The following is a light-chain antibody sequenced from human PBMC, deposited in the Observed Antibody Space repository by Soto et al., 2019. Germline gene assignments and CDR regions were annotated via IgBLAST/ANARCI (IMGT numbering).Light chain of an antibody. V-gene: IGKV1-33*01. CDR3: QHYHDLPLT. CDR2: DAS. J-gene: IGKJ2*01. Sequence: DIQMTQSPSSLSASVGDRVTITCQASQDIGSYLNWYQQKPGKAPKLLIYDASSLATGVSSRFRGSGSGTYFTFSISSLQPEDIATYYGQHYHDLPLTFGQGAKVEIK. CDR1: QDIGSY.